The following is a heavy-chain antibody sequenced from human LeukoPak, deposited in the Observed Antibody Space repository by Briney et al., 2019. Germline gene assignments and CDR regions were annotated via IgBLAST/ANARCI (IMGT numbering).Heavy chain of an antibody. Sequence: GGSLRLSCAASGFPFSSYWMSWVRQAPGKGLEWVANIKPDGSEKSYVDSVKGRFTISRDNAKNSLYLQMNGLRAEDTAVYYCARGQMAGYWGQGTLVTVSS. D-gene: IGHD5-24*01. CDR1: GFPFSSYW. V-gene: IGHV3-7*05. CDR2: IKPDGSEK. CDR3: ARGQMAGY. J-gene: IGHJ4*02.